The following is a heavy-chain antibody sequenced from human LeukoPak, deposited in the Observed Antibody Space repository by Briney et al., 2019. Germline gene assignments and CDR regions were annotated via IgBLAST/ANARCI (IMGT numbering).Heavy chain of an antibody. V-gene: IGHV4-34*01. CDR1: GGSFSGYY. D-gene: IGHD3-10*01. Sequence: SSETLSLTCAVYGGSFSGYYWSWIRQPPGKGLEWIGEINHSGSTNYNPSLKSRVTISVDTSKNQFSLKLSSVTAADTAVYYCARVSASYPPDYWGQGTLVTVSS. J-gene: IGHJ4*02. CDR3: ARVSASYPPDY. CDR2: INHSGST.